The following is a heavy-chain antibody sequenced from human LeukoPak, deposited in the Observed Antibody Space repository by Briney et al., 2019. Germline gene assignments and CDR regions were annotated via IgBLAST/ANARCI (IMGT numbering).Heavy chain of an antibody. CDR3: ARQGTGLGWLQPRGAFDI. Sequence: GESLRISCKGSGYSFTSYWIGWVRQMPGKGLEWMGIICPGDSDTRYSPSFQGQVTISADKSISTAYLQWSSLKASDTAMYYCARQGTGLGWLQPRGAFDIWGQGTIVTVSS. CDR1: GYSFTSYW. V-gene: IGHV5-51*01. J-gene: IGHJ3*02. CDR2: ICPGDSDT. D-gene: IGHD5-24*01.